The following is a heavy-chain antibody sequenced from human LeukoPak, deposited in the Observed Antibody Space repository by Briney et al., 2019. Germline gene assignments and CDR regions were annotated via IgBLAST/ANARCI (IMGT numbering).Heavy chain of an antibody. CDR1: GFTFDDYG. J-gene: IGHJ5*02. Sequence: GGSLRLSCAASGFTFDDYGMSWVRQAPGKGLEWVAGINWNGGGTGYTDSVKVRFTISRDNAKNSLFLQMNSLRAEDTAFYHCARDRCSSTTCYNTPNWFDPWGQGTLVIVSS. CDR3: ARDRCSSTTCYNTPNWFDP. V-gene: IGHV3-20*01. CDR2: INWNGGGT. D-gene: IGHD2-2*02.